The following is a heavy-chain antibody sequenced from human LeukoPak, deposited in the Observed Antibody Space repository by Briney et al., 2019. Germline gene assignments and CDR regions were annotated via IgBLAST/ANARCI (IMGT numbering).Heavy chain of an antibody. J-gene: IGHJ4*02. D-gene: IGHD3-10*01. V-gene: IGHV1-2*02. CDR2: INPNSGGT. CDR3: ARDPSSITMVRGVADY. CDR1: GYTFTGYY. Sequence: ASVKVSCKASGYTFTGYYMHWVRQAPGQGLEWMGWINPNSGGTNYAQKFQGRVTMTRDTSISTAYMELSSLRSEDTAVYYCARDPSSITMVRGVADYWGQGTLVTVSS.